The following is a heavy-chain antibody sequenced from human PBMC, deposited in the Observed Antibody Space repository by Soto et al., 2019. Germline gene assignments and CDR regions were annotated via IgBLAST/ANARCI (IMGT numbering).Heavy chain of an antibody. D-gene: IGHD2-2*01. J-gene: IGHJ4*02. Sequence: GGSLRGSCAGSGFTFSSSGMHWVRHAPGKGLDLVAVIWYDGSNKYYADSVKGRFTISRDNSKNTLCLQMNSLEASDTAMYYCARPYANGGNTAFDSWGQGTLVTVSS. CDR3: ARPYANGGNTAFDS. V-gene: IGHV3-33*01. CDR2: IWYDGSNK. CDR1: GFTFSSSG.